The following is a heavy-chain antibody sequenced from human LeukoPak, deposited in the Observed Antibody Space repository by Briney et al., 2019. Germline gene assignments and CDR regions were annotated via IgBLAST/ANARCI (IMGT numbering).Heavy chain of an antibody. V-gene: IGHV3-48*04. J-gene: IGHJ6*03. D-gene: IGHD2-2*01. CDR2: ISSGGTTI. CDR3: VRDFEVPAAAPDYYYFYYMDV. Sequence: GRSLRLSCAVSGFTFSVYGMNWVRQAPGKGLAWLSHISSGGTTIYYADSVKGRFTVSRDNVENSLFLQMNSLRVDDTAVYYCVRDFEVPAAAPDYYYFYYMDVWGTGTTVTVSS. CDR1: GFTFSVYG.